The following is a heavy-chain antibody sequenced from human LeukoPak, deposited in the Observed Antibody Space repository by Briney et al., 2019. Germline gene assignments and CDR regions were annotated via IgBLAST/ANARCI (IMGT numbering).Heavy chain of an antibody. CDR3: AHSRRMQQLEAYYFDS. J-gene: IGHJ4*02. V-gene: IGHV3-23*01. CDR2: TSGGGHST. Sequence: GGSVRLFCAASGYIFRTYAMTCVRQAPGKGLEGVSATSGGGHSTYFADSVNGRFTISRNPSKNTLYLQTNSLRAEHTTVYYCAHSRRMQQLEAYYFDSWGQGTLVTVSS. CDR1: GYIFRTYA. D-gene: IGHD6-13*01.